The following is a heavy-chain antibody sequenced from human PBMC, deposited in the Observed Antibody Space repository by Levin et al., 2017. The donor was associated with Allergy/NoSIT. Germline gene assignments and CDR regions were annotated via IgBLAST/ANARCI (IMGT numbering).Heavy chain of an antibody. CDR3: AKVRIAVIGDSDY. CDR1: GFTFTSYA. CDR2: ISATTGTT. V-gene: IGHV3-23*01. Sequence: GGSLRLSCVASGFTFTSYALNWVRQAPGKGLEWVSAISATTGTTYYADSVKGRFTISRDNSRNKLFLEMNSLRVEDTAIYYCAKVRIAVIGDSDYWGQGVLVSVSS. D-gene: IGHD6-19*01. J-gene: IGHJ4*02.